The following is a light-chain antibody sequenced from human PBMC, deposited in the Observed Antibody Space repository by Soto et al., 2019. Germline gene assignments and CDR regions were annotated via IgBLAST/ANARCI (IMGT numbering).Light chain of an antibody. V-gene: IGKV1-5*03. CDR3: QQYHAFPRT. CDR2: RAS. CDR1: QYIGTS. Sequence: DIQMTQSPSTLSASVGDRVTIACRASQYIGTSLAWYQQKPGKAPRLLIYRASSLESGVPSTFSGSGAGTGFTLTISSLQPDDFATYYCQQYHAFPRTFGHGTKVVIK. J-gene: IGKJ1*01.